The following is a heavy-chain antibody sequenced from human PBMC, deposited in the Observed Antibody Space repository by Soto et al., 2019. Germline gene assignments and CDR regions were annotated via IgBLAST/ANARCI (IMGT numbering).Heavy chain of an antibody. Sequence: GGSLRLSCVASGFTFSSYGMHWVRQAPGEGLVWVSRINSDGSNTNYADSVKGRFTISRDNAKNTLYLQMNSLRAEDTAVYYCARGGVPAAMSYWGKGTLVTVSS. D-gene: IGHD2-2*01. J-gene: IGHJ4*02. CDR3: ARGGVPAAMSY. CDR2: INSDGSNT. CDR1: GFTFSSYG. V-gene: IGHV3-74*01.